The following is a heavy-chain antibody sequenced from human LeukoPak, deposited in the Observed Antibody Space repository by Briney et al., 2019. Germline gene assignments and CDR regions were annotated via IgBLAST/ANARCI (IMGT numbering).Heavy chain of an antibody. D-gene: IGHD3-3*01. Sequence: SETLSLTCTVSGGSISSSSYFWGWIRQPPGQGLEWIVTIFYSGTTYYNPSLKSRAITSVDTSKNQFSLKLSSVTAADTAVYYCARVVRPAVTIFGVATRPVYYYMVVWGKGTTVTVSS. J-gene: IGHJ6*03. CDR3: ARVVRPAVTIFGVATRPVYYYMVV. CDR2: IFYSGTT. CDR1: GGSISSSSYF. V-gene: IGHV4-39*01.